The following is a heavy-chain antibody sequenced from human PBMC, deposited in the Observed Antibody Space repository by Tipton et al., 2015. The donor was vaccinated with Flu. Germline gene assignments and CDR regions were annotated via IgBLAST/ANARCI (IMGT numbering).Heavy chain of an antibody. CDR1: GGSFSGYY. Sequence: TLSLTCAVYGGSFSGYYWSWIRQPPGKGLEWIGEINHSGSTNYNLSLKSRVTISVDTSKNQFSLKLSSVTAADTAVYYCARGGRAPLRSSWSNAFDIWGQGTMVTVSS. CDR2: INHSGST. CDR3: ARGGRAPLRSSWSNAFDI. D-gene: IGHD6-13*01. J-gene: IGHJ3*02. V-gene: IGHV4-34*01.